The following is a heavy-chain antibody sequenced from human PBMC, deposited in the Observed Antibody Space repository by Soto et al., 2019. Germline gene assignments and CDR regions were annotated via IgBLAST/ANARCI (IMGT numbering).Heavy chain of an antibody. V-gene: IGHV1-2*04. Sequence: QVQLVQSGAEVKKPGASVKVSCKASGYTFTGYYMHWVRQAPGQGLEWMGWINPNSGGTNYAQKFQGWVTMTRDTSISTAYMELSRLRSDDTAVYYCARGAFPDYHYYYYMDVWGRGTTVTVSS. CDR2: INPNSGGT. D-gene: IGHD5-12*01. CDR1: GYTFTGYY. CDR3: ARGAFPDYHYYYYMDV. J-gene: IGHJ6*03.